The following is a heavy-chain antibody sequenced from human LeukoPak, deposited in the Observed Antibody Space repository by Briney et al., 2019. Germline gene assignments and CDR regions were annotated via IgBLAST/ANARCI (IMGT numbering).Heavy chain of an antibody. V-gene: IGHV1-18*01. J-gene: IGHJ5*02. CDR3: ARTRGYCSSTSCYSPSGWFDP. Sequence: ASVKVSCKASGYTFTSYGISWVRQAPGQGLEWMGWISAYNGNTNYAQKLQGRVTMTTDTSTSTAYMELRSLRSDDTAVYYCARTRGYCSSTSCYSPSGWFDPWGQGTLVTVSS. CDR1: GYTFTSYG. CDR2: ISAYNGNT. D-gene: IGHD2-2*02.